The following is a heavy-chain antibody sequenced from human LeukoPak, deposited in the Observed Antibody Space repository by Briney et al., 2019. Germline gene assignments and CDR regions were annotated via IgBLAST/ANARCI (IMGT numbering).Heavy chain of an antibody. D-gene: IGHD2-2*01. J-gene: IGHJ4*02. CDR3: ARVADIVVVPAATRPIYYFDY. Sequence: PSQTLSLTCTVSGGSISSGGYYWSWIRQHPGKGLEWIGYIYYSGSTYYNPSLKSRVTISVDTSKNQFSLKLSSVTAADTAVYYCARVADIVVVPAATRPIYYFDYWGQGTLVTVSS. CDR1: GGSISSGGYY. CDR2: IYYSGST. V-gene: IGHV4-31*03.